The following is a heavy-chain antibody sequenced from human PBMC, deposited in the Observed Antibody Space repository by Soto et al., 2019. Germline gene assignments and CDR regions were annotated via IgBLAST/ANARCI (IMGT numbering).Heavy chain of an antibody. CDR2: ISSSSSTI. V-gene: IGHV3-48*02. CDR1: GFTFSSYS. D-gene: IGHD6-13*01. Sequence: GGSLRLSCAASGFTFSSYSMNWVRQAPGKGLEWVSYISSSSSTIYYADSVKGRFTISRDNAKNSLYLQMNSLRDEDTAVYYCARDSTAAGTIERFASEDGMDVWGQGTTVTVSS. J-gene: IGHJ6*02. CDR3: ARDSTAAGTIERFASEDGMDV.